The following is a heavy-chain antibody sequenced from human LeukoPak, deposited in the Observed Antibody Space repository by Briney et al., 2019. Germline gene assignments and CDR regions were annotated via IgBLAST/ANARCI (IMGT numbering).Heavy chain of an antibody. V-gene: IGHV1-18*01. Sequence: GASVKVSCKASVYTFTSYGISWVRQAPGQGREWMGWISAYNGNTNYAQKLQGRVTMTTDTSTSTAYMELRSLRSDDTAVYYCAREYDILTGYWEGAFDIWGQGTMVTVSS. CDR3: AREYDILTGYWEGAFDI. CDR1: VYTFTSYG. D-gene: IGHD3-9*01. J-gene: IGHJ3*02. CDR2: ISAYNGNT.